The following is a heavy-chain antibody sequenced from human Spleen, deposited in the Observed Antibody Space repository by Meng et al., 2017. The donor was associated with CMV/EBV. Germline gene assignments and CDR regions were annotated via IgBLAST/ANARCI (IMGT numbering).Heavy chain of an antibody. CDR3: ARVKISSSWYSEPSLYYYYGMDV. J-gene: IGHJ6*02. D-gene: IGHD6-13*01. V-gene: IGHV1-69*05. CDR2: IIPIFGTT. Sequence: SVKVSCKASGGTFSSYGISWVRQAPGQGLEWMGGIIPIFGTTNYAQKFQGRVTITTDESTSTAYMELSSLRSEDTAVYYCARVKISSSWYSEPSLYYYYGMDVWGQGTTVTVSS. CDR1: GGTFSSYG.